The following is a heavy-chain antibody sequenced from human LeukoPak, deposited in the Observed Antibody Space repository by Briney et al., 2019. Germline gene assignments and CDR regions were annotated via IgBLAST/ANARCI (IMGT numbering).Heavy chain of an antibody. D-gene: IGHD3-10*01. CDR1: AFTFSSSG. CDR3: AKGRITMVRGVIIRYFDY. V-gene: IGHV3-30*02. Sequence: GGSLRLSCAASAFTFSSSGMHWVRQAPGKGLEWVAFIRYDGSDKLYADSVKGRFTISRDNSKNTLYLQMNSLRAEDTAVYYCAKGRITMVRGVIIRYFDYWGQGTLVTVSS. CDR2: IRYDGSDK. J-gene: IGHJ4*02.